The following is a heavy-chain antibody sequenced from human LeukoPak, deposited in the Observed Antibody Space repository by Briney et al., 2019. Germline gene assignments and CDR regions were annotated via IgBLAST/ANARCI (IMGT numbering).Heavy chain of an antibody. J-gene: IGHJ4*02. CDR2: ISGSGGST. CDR1: GFTFSSYA. Sequence: GACLRLSCAASGFTFSSYAMSWVRQAPGKGLECGSAISGSGGSTYYADSVKGRFTISRDNSTNTLYLQMNSLRAEDTAVYYCAKGQKDEYYFDYWGQGTLVTVSS. V-gene: IGHV3-23*01. CDR3: AKGQKDEYYFDY.